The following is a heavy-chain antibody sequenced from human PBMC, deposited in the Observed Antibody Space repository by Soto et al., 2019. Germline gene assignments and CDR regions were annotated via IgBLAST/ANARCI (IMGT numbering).Heavy chain of an antibody. CDR2: IYSGGST. D-gene: IGHD1-1*01. J-gene: IGHJ4*02. CDR1: GFAVSSSY. V-gene: IGHV3-53*01. CDR3: ARAHNWNDDYFDY. Sequence: EVQLVESGGGLIQPGGSLRLSCATSGFAVSSSYMSWVRQTPEKWLEWVSIIYSGGSTYYADSVEGRFTLSRDNSMNTVYLQMTSLRAEDTAVYYCARAHNWNDDYFDYWGQGTLVTVSS.